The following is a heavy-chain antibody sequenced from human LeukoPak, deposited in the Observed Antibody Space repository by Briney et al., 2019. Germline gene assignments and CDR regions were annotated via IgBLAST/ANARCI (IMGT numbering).Heavy chain of an antibody. V-gene: IGHV3-21*01. CDR2: ISSSSSYI. D-gene: IGHD6-13*01. Sequence: GGSLRLSCAASGFTFSSYSINWVRQAPGKGLEWVSSISSSSSYIYYADSVKGRFTISRDNAKNSLYLQMNSLRAEDTAVYYCAKPGIAARDPNNNWFDPWGQGTLVTVSS. J-gene: IGHJ5*02. CDR3: AKPGIAARDPNNNWFDP. CDR1: GFTFSSYS.